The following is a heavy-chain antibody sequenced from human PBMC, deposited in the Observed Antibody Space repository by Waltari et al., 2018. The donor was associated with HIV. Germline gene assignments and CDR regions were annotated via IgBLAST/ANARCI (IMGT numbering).Heavy chain of an antibody. Sequence: EVRLVESGGGLVQPGGSLRLSCAASGFPFSSSWMTWVRQAPGKGLEWVANIKEDGSEIHYVDSVKGRFTISRDNAKNSPYLQMNSLRAEDTAVYYCARRQQLTDWGQGTLVTVSS. D-gene: IGHD6-13*01. J-gene: IGHJ4*02. CDR1: GFPFSSSW. V-gene: IGHV3-7*01. CDR2: IKEDGSEI. CDR3: ARRQQLTD.